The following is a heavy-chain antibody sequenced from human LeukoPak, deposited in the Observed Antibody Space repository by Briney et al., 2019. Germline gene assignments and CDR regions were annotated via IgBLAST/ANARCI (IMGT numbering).Heavy chain of an antibody. CDR3: AKGSSGTAMVAYYFDY. CDR1: GFTFSSYA. CDR2: ISGSGGST. J-gene: IGHJ4*02. V-gene: IGHV3-23*01. Sequence: PGGSLRLSCAASGFTFSSYAMSWVRQAPGKGLDWVSAISGSGGSTYYADSVKGRFTISRDNSKNTLYLQMSSLRAEDTAVYYCAKGSSGTAMVAYYFDYWGQGTLVTVSS. D-gene: IGHD5-18*01.